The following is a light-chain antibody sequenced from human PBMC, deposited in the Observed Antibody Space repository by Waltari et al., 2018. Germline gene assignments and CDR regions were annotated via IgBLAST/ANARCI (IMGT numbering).Light chain of an antibody. V-gene: IGKV2-29*02. CDR3: MQGLQHPWT. Sequence: EIVMTQTPLSLSVTPGQPASISCTSSQSLQYSDGKTYLSWYLHRPGQSPQLLISLVSSPFSGVPDRFSGSGSDKDFTLKISRVEADDVGVYYCMQGLQHPWTFGQGTKVEI. CDR1: QSLQYSDGKTY. J-gene: IGKJ1*01. CDR2: LVS.